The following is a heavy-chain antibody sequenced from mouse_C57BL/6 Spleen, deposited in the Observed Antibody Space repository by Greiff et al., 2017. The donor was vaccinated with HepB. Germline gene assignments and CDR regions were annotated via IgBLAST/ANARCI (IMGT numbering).Heavy chain of an antibody. V-gene: IGHV5-9-1*02. J-gene: IGHJ4*01. CDR2: ISSGGDYI. CDR1: GFTFSSYA. Sequence: EVQGVESGEGLVKPGGSLKLSCAASGFTFSSYAMSWVRQTPEKRLEWVAYISSGGDYIYYADTVKGRFTISRDNARNTLYLQMSSLKSEDTAMYYCTRVGYGKGNAMDYWGQGTSVTVSS. D-gene: IGHD1-1*01. CDR3: TRVGYGKGNAMDY.